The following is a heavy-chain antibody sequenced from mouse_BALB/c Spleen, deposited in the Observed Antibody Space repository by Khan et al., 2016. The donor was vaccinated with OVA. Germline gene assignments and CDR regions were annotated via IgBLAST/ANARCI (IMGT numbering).Heavy chain of an antibody. CDR3: ARATVMDY. J-gene: IGHJ4*01. V-gene: IGHV2-9*02. Sequence: QVQLKQSGPGLVAPSQSLSITCTVAGFSLTNYDVHWVRQPPGKGLEWLGIIWAGGSTNYNSALMSRLIINKDNSKSQVFFKMNSLQTDDTAMYYCARATVMDYWGQGTSVTVSS. CDR1: GFSLTNYD. CDR2: IWAGGST. D-gene: IGHD1-1*01.